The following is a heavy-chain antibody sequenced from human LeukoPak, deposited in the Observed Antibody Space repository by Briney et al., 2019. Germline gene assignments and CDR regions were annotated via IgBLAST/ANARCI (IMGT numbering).Heavy chain of an antibody. CDR1: GLTFSSDW. D-gene: IGHD6-13*01. CDR3: ARLSGSSRVYYFDY. V-gene: IGHV3-7*01. J-gene: IGHJ4*02. Sequence: PGGSLRLSCAVSGLTFSSDWMSWVSQAPGKGLEGVANIIQDAIEKYFVDSVTGRFTISRDNAMNSLYVQMNSLRAEDTAVYYCARLSGSSRVYYFDYWGQGTLVTVSS. CDR2: IIQDAIEK.